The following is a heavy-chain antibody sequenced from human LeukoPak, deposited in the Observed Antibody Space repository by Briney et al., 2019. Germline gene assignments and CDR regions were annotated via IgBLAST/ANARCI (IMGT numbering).Heavy chain of an antibody. CDR2: IYYSGST. CDR1: GGSISSYY. J-gene: IGHJ4*02. D-gene: IGHD3-10*01. CDR3: ARRVRTKYYFDY. Sequence: SETLSLTCTVSGGSISSYYWSWIRQPPGKRLEWIGYIYYSGSTNYNPSLKSRVTISVDTSKNQFSLKLSSVTAADTAVYYCARRVRTKYYFDYWGQGTLVTVSS. V-gene: IGHV4-59*01.